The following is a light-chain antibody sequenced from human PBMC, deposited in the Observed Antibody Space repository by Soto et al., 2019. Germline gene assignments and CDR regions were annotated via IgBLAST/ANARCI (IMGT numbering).Light chain of an antibody. CDR1: SSDIGSYNH. CDR3: SSYAGTKNLL. J-gene: IGLJ2*01. Sequence: QSALTQPASVSGSPGQSITISCSGTSSDIGSYNHVAWYQQFPGKSPKLMIYAVSDRPPGVSDRFSGSKSGNTAFLTVSGLQADDEAKYYCSSYAGTKNLLFGGGTQLTVL. CDR2: AVS. V-gene: IGLV2-14*03.